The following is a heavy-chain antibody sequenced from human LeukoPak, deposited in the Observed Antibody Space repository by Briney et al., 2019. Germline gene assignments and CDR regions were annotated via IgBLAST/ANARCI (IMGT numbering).Heavy chain of an antibody. J-gene: IGHJ6*03. CDR2: ISSSSSTI. D-gene: IGHD2-15*01. V-gene: IGHV3-48*01. CDR1: GFTFSSYS. CDR3: ARGRYCSGGSCRTYYYMDV. Sequence: PGGSLRLSCAASGFTFSSYSMNWVRQAPGKGLEWVSYISSSSSTIYYADSVKGRFTISRDNAKNSLYLQMNSLRAEDTAVYYCARGRYCSGGSCRTYYYMDVWGKGTTVTVSS.